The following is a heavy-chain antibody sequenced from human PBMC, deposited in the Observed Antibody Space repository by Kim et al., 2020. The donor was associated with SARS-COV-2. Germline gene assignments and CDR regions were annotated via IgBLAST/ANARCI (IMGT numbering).Heavy chain of an antibody. V-gene: IGHV4-59*01. CDR2: IFYTGST. CDR3: ARGSSGYRATLDY. D-gene: IGHD2-2*02. Sequence: SETLSLTCTVSGGSISSYYWSWIRQPPGKGPEWIGYIFYTGSTTYNPSLKSRVTISVDASKNQFSLKLSSLTAADTAVYYCARGSSGYRATLDYWGQRT. J-gene: IGHJ4*02. CDR1: GGSISSYY.